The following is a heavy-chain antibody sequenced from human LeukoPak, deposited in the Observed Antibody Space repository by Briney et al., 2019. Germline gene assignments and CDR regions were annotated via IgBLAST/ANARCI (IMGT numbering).Heavy chain of an antibody. V-gene: IGHV3-23*01. D-gene: IGHD2-15*01. CDR3: AKAPVTTCRGAFCYPFDY. CDR2: ISGSRDTT. J-gene: IGHJ4*02. Sequence: PGGSLRLSCAASGLTFSSYDMTWVRQAPGKGLEWVSSISGSRDTTYYADSVRGRFTISRDSSKNTLFLQMNRLRPEDAAVYYCAKAPVTTCRGAFCYPFDYWGLGTLVTVSS. CDR1: GLTFSSYD.